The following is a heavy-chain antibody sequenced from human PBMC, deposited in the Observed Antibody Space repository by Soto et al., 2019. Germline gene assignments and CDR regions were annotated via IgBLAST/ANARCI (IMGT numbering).Heavy chain of an antibody. CDR2: IYSSWST. D-gene: IGHD4-17*01. Sequence: QLQLQESGPGLVKPSETLSLTCTVSGGSISSSSYYWGWIRQPPGKGLEWIGRIYSSWSTYYNPSLKTRVTISVDTSKNQFSLKLSSVTAADTAVYYCASLPTTVITFFDYWGQGTLVTVSS. J-gene: IGHJ4*02. CDR1: GGSISSSSYY. V-gene: IGHV4-39*01. CDR3: ASLPTTVITFFDY.